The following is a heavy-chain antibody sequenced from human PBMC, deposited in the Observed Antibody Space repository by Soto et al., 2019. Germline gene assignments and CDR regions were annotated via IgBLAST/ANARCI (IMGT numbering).Heavy chain of an antibody. CDR2: IIPIFGTA. J-gene: IGHJ6*02. CDR1: GGTFSSYA. Sequence: ASVKVSCKASGGTFSSYAISWVRQAPGQGLEWMGGIIPIFGTANYAQKFQGRVTITADESTSTAYMELSSLRSEDTAVYYCARGRGYSYGSNIDYYYYGMDVWGQGTTVTVSS. CDR3: ARGRGYSYGSNIDYYYYGMDV. V-gene: IGHV1-69*13. D-gene: IGHD5-18*01.